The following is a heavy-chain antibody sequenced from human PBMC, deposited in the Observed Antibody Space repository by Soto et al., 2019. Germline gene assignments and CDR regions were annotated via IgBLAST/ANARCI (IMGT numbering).Heavy chain of an antibody. J-gene: IGHJ6*02. CDR1: GFTFSDYG. CDR3: AREPTYYYGSGTMRDAMDV. Sequence: GGSLRLSCAASGFTFSDYGMHWVRQAPGKGLEWVALISNDGSNKYYADSVKGRFTISRDNSKNTLCVQMNSLRDEDTAVYYCAREPTYYYGSGTMRDAMDVWGQGTTVTVSS. V-gene: IGHV3-33*05. D-gene: IGHD3-10*01. CDR2: ISNDGSNK.